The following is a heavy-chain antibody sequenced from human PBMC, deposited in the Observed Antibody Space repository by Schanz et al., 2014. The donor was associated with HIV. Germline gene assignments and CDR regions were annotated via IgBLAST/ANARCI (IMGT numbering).Heavy chain of an antibody. Sequence: EVQLLESGGGLVQPGGSLRLSCAASGFTFSSYGMSWVRQAPGKGLEWVAAINGDGSITVLADSAKGRSTISRDNAQNSLYLQLNSLRAEDTAVYYCARDLGLITRIATVLLDYWGHGTLVTVSS. CDR2: INGDGSIT. V-gene: IGHV3-7*01. D-gene: IGHD2-21*01. CDR3: ARDLGLITRIATVLLDY. CDR1: GFTFSSYG. J-gene: IGHJ4*01.